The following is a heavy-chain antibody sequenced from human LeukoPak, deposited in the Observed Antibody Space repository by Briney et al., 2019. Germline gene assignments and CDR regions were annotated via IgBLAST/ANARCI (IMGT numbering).Heavy chain of an antibody. CDR3: AKDLRGYSYGADDY. J-gene: IGHJ4*02. CDR1: GFTFSNYA. CDR2: IVGSGGST. Sequence: GGSLRLSCAASGFTFSNYAMSWVRQAPGKGLEWVSTIVGSGGSTYYADSVKGRFTISRDNSKNTLYVQMNRLRAEDTALYYCAKDLRGYSYGADDYWGQGTLVIVSS. D-gene: IGHD5-18*01. V-gene: IGHV3-23*01.